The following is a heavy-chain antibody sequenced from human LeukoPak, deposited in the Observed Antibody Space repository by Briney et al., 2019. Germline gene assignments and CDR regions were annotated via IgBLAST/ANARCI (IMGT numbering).Heavy chain of an antibody. J-gene: IGHJ4*02. CDR3: AREGGTIFGVVILGTFDY. CDR1: GFTFSDYY. CDR2: ISSSGSTI. Sequence: PGGSLRLSCAASGFTFSDYYMSWIRQAPGKGLGWGSYISSSGSTIYYADSVKGRFTISRDNAKNSLYLQMNSLRAEDTAVYYCAREGGTIFGVVILGTFDYWGQGTLVTVSS. D-gene: IGHD3-3*01. V-gene: IGHV3-11*04.